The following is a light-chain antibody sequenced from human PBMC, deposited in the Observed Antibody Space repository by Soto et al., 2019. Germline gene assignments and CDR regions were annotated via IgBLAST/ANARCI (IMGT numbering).Light chain of an antibody. CDR2: KAS. Sequence: DIHLTQSPSTLCASVVERLTITCRPSQSISSWLAWYQQKPGKAPNLLIFKASSLESGVPSRFSGSGSGTEFTLTISRLQPEDVATYYCQQYNTYSGTFGQGTKLDIK. J-gene: IGKJ1*01. V-gene: IGKV1-5*03. CDR1: QSISSW. CDR3: QQYNTYSGT.